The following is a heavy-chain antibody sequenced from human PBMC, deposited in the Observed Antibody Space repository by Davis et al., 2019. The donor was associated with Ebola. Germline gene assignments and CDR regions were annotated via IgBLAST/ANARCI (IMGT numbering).Heavy chain of an antibody. CDR1: GFTFSNYW. CDR3: ARDDWAAAGTPYYLDY. Sequence: HTGGSLRFSCAASGFTFSNYWMHWVRQAPGKGLVWVSRINSDGRSTSYADSVKGRFTISRDNAKNTLYLQMNSLRDEDTAVYYCARDDWAAAGTPYYLDYWGQGTLVTVSS. CDR2: INSDGRST. J-gene: IGHJ4*02. V-gene: IGHV3-74*01. D-gene: IGHD6-13*01.